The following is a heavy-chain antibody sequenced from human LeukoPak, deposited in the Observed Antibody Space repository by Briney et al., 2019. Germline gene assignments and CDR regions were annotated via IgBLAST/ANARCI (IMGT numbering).Heavy chain of an antibody. D-gene: IGHD4-23*01. CDR2: ISYTGTT. V-gene: IGHV4-59*11. J-gene: IGHJ4*02. CDR3: ARDSVGKPFDY. CDR1: GVSISSHY. Sequence: SETLSLTCTVSGVSISSHYYSWIRQPPGKGLEWIGYISYTGTTIYNPSLKSRVTISADTSKNQFSLKVNSVTAADTAVYYCARDSVGKPFDYWGQGTLVTVSS.